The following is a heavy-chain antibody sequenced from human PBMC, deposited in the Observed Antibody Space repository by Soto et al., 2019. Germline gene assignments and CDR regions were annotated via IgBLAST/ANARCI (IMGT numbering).Heavy chain of an antibody. D-gene: IGHD6-6*01. CDR3: ARDLLAARPRYYFDY. Sequence: GGSLRLSCAASGFTFSSYSMNWVRQAPGKGLEWVSSISSSSYIYYADSVKGRFTISRDNAKNSLYLQMNSLRAEDTAVYYCARDLLAARPRYYFDYWGQGTLVTVS. J-gene: IGHJ4*02. V-gene: IGHV3-21*01. CDR1: GFTFSSYS. CDR2: ISSSSYI.